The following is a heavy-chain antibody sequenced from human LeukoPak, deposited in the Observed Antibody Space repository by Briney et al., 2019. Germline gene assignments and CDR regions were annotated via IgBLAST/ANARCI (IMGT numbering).Heavy chain of an antibody. CDR3: ARDRSRYSSTWGFDY. V-gene: IGHV4-31*01. D-gene: IGHD6-13*01. CDR1: GGSISSGDYY. J-gene: IGHJ4*02. CDR2: ISYTGGT. Sequence: PSETLSLTCTVSGGSISSGDYYWSWIRQHPGKGLEWIGYISYTGGTYYNPSLKSPVTISADTSENQFSLKLSSVTAADTAVYYCARDRSRYSSTWGFDYWGQGTLVTVSS.